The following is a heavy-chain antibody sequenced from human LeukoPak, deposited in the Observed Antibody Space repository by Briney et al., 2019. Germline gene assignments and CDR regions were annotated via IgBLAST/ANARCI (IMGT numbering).Heavy chain of an antibody. D-gene: IGHD1-26*01. CDR2: INIGGSVR. J-gene: IGHJ3*02. CDR1: GFTFSNYW. V-gene: IGHV3-74*01. CDR3: ARVQVVGTVDAFDI. Sequence: GGSLRLSGAASGFTFSNYWMHWVRQAPGKGLVWVSRINIGGSVRSHADSVKGRFTISRDNAKNALHLQMNSLRPEDTAVYYCARVQVVGTVDAFDIWGQGTMVTVSS.